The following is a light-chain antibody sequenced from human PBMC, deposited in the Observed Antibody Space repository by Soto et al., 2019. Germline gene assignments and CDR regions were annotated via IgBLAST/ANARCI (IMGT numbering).Light chain of an antibody. Sequence: EIVMTQSPATLSVSPGERATLSCRASQSVSSNLAWYQQKPGQAPRLLIYGASTRATGIPARFSGSGSGTEFTRTISSLQSEDFAVDYWQQYNNWPRGYTFGQGTKLEIK. J-gene: IGKJ2*01. CDR2: GAS. CDR3: QQYNNWPRGYT. CDR1: QSVSSN. V-gene: IGKV3-15*01.